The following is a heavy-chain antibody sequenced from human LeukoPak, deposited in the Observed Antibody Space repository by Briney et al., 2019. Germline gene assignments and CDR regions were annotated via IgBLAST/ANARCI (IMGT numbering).Heavy chain of an antibody. CDR2: INPKIGDT. CDR3: ARGPGEYEFSY. V-gene: IGHV1-2*02. J-gene: IGHJ4*02. CDR1: GYTFVDYY. D-gene: IGHD3-3*01. Sequence: ASVKDSCKASGYTFVDYYLNWVRPVPGQGLQWMGWINPKIGDTKNAEKFHGRVTMTRDTSISTGYLELNSLTFDDTAVYYCARGPGEYEFSYWGQGTLVSVSS.